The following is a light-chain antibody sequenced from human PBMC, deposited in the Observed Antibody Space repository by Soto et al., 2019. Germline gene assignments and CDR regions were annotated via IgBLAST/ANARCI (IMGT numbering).Light chain of an antibody. Sequence: EIVLTQSPATLSLSPGERATLSCRASQSVSSYLAWYQQKPGQAPRLLIYDASNRATGIPARFSGSGSGTDFTLTISSLEPEDFAVYYCQQRSKKLTFCGGTKVEIK. CDR1: QSVSSY. CDR3: QQRSKKLT. CDR2: DAS. J-gene: IGKJ4*01. V-gene: IGKV3-11*01.